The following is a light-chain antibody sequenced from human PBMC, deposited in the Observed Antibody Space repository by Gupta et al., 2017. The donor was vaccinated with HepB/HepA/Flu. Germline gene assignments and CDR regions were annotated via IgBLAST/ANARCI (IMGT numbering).Light chain of an antibody. CDR1: QSININ. V-gene: IGKV3-11*01. Sequence: ALPQAPATLSLSPGERATISCRASQSININLAWYHQKPGKAPSLVMYEISNWATGIPARFSGSGSGTDFALTIRSLQTEDFAGYYCQQGDDWPWTFGQGTKVEMK. CDR3: QQGDDWPWT. J-gene: IGKJ1*01. CDR2: EIS.